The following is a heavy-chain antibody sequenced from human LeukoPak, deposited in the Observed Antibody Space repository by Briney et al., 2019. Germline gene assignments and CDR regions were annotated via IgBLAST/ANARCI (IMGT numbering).Heavy chain of an antibody. J-gene: IGHJ5*02. CDR2: INPNNGGT. CDR1: GYTFTDYY. CDR3: ARRLLAAANWFDP. Sequence: GASVKVSCKASGYTFTDYYIHWVRQAPGQGLEWMGWINPNNGGTNYAQKFQGRVTMTRDTSISTAYMELSRLRSDDTAVYYCARRLLAAANWFDPWGQGTLVTVSS. V-gene: IGHV1-2*02. D-gene: IGHD6-13*01.